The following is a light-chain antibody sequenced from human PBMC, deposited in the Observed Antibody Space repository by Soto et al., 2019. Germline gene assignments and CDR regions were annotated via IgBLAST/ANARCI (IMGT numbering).Light chain of an antibody. CDR3: EQYGSSSTWT. Sequence: EIVLTQSPGTLSLSPGERATLSCRASQSVSRAYLAWYQHKPGQPPTLLIYAASSRVTGIPDRFSGSGSGTDFTLTIRRLEPEDFAVYYCEQYGSSSTWTFGQGTKVEIK. CDR1: QSVSRAY. CDR2: AAS. J-gene: IGKJ1*01. V-gene: IGKV3-20*01.